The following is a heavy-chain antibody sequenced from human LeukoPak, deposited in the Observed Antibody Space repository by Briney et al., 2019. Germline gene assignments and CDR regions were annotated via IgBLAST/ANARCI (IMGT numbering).Heavy chain of an antibody. V-gene: IGHV3-30-3*01. CDR1: GFTFSTYV. J-gene: IGHJ1*01. CDR3: ARDGPGITISGHFHH. Sequence: GGSLRLSCASSGFTFSTYVMHWVRQAPGKGLEWVAVISYDGSNIYYTDSVKGRFTISRDNSKNTLYLQMISLIPEDSAMYYCARDGPGITISGHFHHWGQGTLVTVSS. CDR2: ISYDGSNI. D-gene: IGHD3-9*01.